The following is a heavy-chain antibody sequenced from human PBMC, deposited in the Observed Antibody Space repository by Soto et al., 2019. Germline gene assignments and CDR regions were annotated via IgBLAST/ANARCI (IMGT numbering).Heavy chain of an antibody. CDR1: GFTFRSYG. CDR2: ISYDGRNK. Sequence: QVQLVESGGGVVQPGRSLRLSCAASGFTFRSYGMHWVRQAPGKGLEWVASISYDGRNKYYADSVKGRFIISRDNSKNTLYLQMNSLRAEDTAVYYCAKKYYDYVWGVGDWGQGTLVTVSS. V-gene: IGHV3-30*18. J-gene: IGHJ4*02. D-gene: IGHD3-16*01. CDR3: AKKYYDYVWGVGD.